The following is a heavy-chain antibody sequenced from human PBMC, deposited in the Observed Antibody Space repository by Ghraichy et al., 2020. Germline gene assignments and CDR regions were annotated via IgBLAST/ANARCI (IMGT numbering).Heavy chain of an antibody. D-gene: IGHD3-3*01. J-gene: IGHJ5*02. CDR2: IIPIFGTA. CDR3: ARGPPSIFGVVISWFDP. V-gene: IGHV1-69*13. CDR1: GGTFSSYA. Sequence: SVKVSCKASGGTFSSYAISWVRQAPGQGLEWMGGIIPIFGTANYAQKFQGRVTITADESTSTAYMELSSLRSEDTAVYYCARGPPSIFGVVISWFDPWGQGTLVTVSS.